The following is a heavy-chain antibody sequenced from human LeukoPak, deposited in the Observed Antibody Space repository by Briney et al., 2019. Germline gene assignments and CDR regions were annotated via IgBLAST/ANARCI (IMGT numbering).Heavy chain of an antibody. Sequence: SETLSLTCAVYGGSFSGYYWSWIRQPPGKGLEWIGEINHSGSTNYNPSLKSRVTISVDTSKNQSSLKLSSVTAADTAVYYCARRLRITIWKATSSNWFDPWGQGTLVTVSS. CDR2: INHSGST. V-gene: IGHV4-34*01. CDR1: GGSFSGYY. CDR3: ARRLRITIWKATSSNWFDP. D-gene: IGHD3-9*01. J-gene: IGHJ5*02.